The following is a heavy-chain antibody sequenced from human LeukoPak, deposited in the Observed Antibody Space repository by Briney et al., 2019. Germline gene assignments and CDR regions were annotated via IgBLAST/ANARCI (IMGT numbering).Heavy chain of an antibody. CDR2: IFYNEGT. CDR1: SGSFRTYY. J-gene: IGHJ3*02. V-gene: IGHV4-59*01. CDR3: VKSNSRYQPWTLDI. D-gene: IGHD2-2*01. Sequence: SETLSLTCTVSSGSFRTYYRSWIRQPPGKGLEWIGYIFYNEGTSYNPSLKSRVTISVDTSNNQLPLKVNSVTAADTAMYYCVKSNSRYQPWTLDIWGRGTMVTVSS.